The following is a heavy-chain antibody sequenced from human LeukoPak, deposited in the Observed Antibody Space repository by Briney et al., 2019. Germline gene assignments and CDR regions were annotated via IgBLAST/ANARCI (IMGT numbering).Heavy chain of an antibody. J-gene: IGHJ4*02. V-gene: IGHV4-4*09. CDR2: IYYSTTIYSSGST. D-gene: IGHD2-2*01. CDR1: GGSISGHY. CDR3: ARTYCSSSSCYGYPDY. Sequence: PSETLSLACTVSGGSISGHYWSWIRQPPGKGLEWIGYIYYSTTIYSSGSTEYNPSLKRRVSISVDPSKNQFSLKLSSVTAADTAVYYCARTYCSSSSCYGYPDYWGQGTLVTVSS.